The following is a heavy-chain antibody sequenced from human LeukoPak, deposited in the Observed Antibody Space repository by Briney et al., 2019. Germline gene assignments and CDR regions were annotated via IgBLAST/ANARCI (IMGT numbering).Heavy chain of an antibody. J-gene: IGHJ4*02. CDR3: ARPYASSGYPIPWALDY. D-gene: IGHD3-22*01. Sequence: PGGSLRLSCAASGFTFSRYAMQWVREAAGKGLEWVAVISYDGRNKYYADSVKGRFTISRDNSKNTLYLQMNSLRAEDTAVYYCARPYASSGYPIPWALDYWGQGTLVTVSS. CDR1: GFTFSRYA. V-gene: IGHV3-30*04. CDR2: ISYDGRNK.